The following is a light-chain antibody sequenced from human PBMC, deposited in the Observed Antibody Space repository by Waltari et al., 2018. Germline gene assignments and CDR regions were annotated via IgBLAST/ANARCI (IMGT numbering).Light chain of an antibody. Sequence: QSALTQPASVSGSPGQSITISCTGTSSDIGAFNYVSWYQQHPGKAPKVLIYDVTNRPSGVSYRFSGSKSGNTASLTISGLQADDEAYYHCASFISGSTSSVLFGGGTKLTVL. CDR1: SSDIGAFNY. V-gene: IGLV2-14*03. CDR2: DVT. CDR3: ASFISGSTSSVL. J-gene: IGLJ3*02.